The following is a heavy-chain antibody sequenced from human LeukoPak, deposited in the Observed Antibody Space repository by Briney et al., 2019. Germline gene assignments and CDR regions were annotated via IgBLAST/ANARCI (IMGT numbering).Heavy chain of an antibody. Sequence: PSETLSLTCTVSGGSISSGGYYWRWIRQHPGKGLEWIGYIYYSGSTYYNPSLKSRVTISVDTSKNQFSLKLSSVTAADTAVYYCARNRGYCYGYYFDYWGQGTLITVSS. J-gene: IGHJ4*02. CDR2: IYYSGST. V-gene: IGHV4-31*03. D-gene: IGHD5-18*01. CDR3: ARNRGYCYGYYFDY. CDR1: GGSISSGGYY.